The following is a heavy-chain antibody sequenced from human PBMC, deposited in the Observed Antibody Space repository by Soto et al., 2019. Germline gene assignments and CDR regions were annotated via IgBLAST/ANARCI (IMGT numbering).Heavy chain of an antibody. CDR2: IGGSDDST. CDR1: GFTFRSYA. V-gene: IGHV3-23*01. CDR3: AKGGSGSPHSHLAF. J-gene: IGHJ1*01. D-gene: IGHD3-10*01. Sequence: GGSLRLSCAASGFTFRSYAMSWVRQAPGKGLEWVSVIGGSDDSTYHADSVKGRFTISRDNSKNTLYLQVDSLRAEDTAVYHCAKGGSGSPHSHLAFWGQGTLVPVSS.